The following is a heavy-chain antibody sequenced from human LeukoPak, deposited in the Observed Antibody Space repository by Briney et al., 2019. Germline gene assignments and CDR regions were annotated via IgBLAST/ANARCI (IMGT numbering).Heavy chain of an antibody. CDR3: ATQGVGSSSWYIY. CDR1: GGSISSGDYY. CDR2: IYYSGST. Sequence: PSETLSLTCTVSGGSISSGDYYWSWIRQSPGKGLEWIGYIYYSGSTYYNPSLKSRVTISVDTSKNQFSLKLSSVTAADTAVYYCATQGVGSSSWYIYWGQGTLVTVSS. J-gene: IGHJ4*02. V-gene: IGHV4-30-4*01. D-gene: IGHD6-13*01.